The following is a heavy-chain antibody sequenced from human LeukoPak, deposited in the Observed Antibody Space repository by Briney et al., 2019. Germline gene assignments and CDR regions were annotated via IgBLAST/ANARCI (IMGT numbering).Heavy chain of an antibody. V-gene: IGHV4-39*01. D-gene: IGHD3-10*01. Sequence: SETLSLTCTVSGGSISSSSYYWVWIRQPPGKGLEWIGSIYYSGSTYYNPSLKSRVTISVDTSKNQFSLKLSSVTAADTAVYYCARQLLLWFGEPRGGFDPWGQGTLVTVSS. J-gene: IGHJ5*02. CDR2: IYYSGST. CDR1: GGSISSSSYY. CDR3: ARQLLLWFGEPRGGFDP.